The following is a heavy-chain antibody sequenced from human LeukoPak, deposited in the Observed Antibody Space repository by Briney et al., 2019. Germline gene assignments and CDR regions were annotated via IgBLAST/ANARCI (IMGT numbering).Heavy chain of an antibody. CDR1: GYTFTSYG. V-gene: IGHV1-18*01. D-gene: IGHD1-26*01. CDR2: ISAYNGNT. Sequence: GASVKVSCKASGYTFTSYGISWVRQAPGQGLEWMGWISAYNGNTNYAQKFQDRVTMTRSTSIDTAYMELSSLTSEDTAVYYCARGTEEGVDFWGQGTLVTVSS. CDR3: ARGTEEGVDF. J-gene: IGHJ4*02.